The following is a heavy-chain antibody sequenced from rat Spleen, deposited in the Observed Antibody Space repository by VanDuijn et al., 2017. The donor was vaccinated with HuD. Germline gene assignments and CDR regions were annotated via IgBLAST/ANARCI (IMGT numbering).Heavy chain of an antibody. D-gene: IGHD4-3*01. J-gene: IGHJ2*01. CDR1: GFTFSKYW. Sequence: EVQLVETGGGLVQPGRSLKLSCVASGFTFSKYWMYWVRQAPGKGLEWVSSISSDGINTYYPDSVKGRVTISRDNAENTVYLQMNSLRSEDTATYYCAVSGYGYWGQGIMVTVAS. V-gene: IGHV5-58*01. CDR3: AVSGYGY. CDR2: ISSDGINT.